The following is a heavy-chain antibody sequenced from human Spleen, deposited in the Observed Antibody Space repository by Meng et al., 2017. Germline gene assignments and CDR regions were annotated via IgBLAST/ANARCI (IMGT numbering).Heavy chain of an antibody. J-gene: IGHJ6*02. CDR2: IWYDGSNK. CDR3: ARDPPNYDFWSGYYYGMDV. CDR1: GFTFSSYG. Sequence: GGSLRLSCAASGFTFSSYGMHWVRQAPGKGLEWVAVIWYDGSNKYYADSVKGRFTISRDNSKNTLYLQMNSLRAEDTAVYYCARDPPNYDFWSGYYYGMDVWGQGTTVTVSS. D-gene: IGHD3-3*01. V-gene: IGHV3-33*01.